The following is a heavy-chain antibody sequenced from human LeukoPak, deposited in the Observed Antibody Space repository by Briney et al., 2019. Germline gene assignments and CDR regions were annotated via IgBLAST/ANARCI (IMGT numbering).Heavy chain of an antibody. Sequence: GGSLRLSCAASGFTFSNYATNWVRQAPGKGLEWVSGINGRGYSTYYADSVKGRFTISRDNAKNSLYLQMNSLRAEDTAVYYCARELRGYNRLRTYYYYMDVWGKGTTVTVSS. CDR3: ARELRGYNRLRTYYYYMDV. D-gene: IGHD5-24*01. V-gene: IGHV3-23*01. CDR2: INGRGYST. J-gene: IGHJ6*03. CDR1: GFTFSNYA.